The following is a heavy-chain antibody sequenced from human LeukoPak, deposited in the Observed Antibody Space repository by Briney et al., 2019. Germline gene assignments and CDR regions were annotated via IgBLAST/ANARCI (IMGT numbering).Heavy chain of an antibody. Sequence: AASVKVSCKTSGYNFIGYYVHWMRQAPGQGLEWMGWINTYNGNTKYAQKFQGRVTMTTDTSASTAYMEVRSLRSDDTAVYYCARDLVHHRLLATNYNWFDPWGQGTLVTVSS. D-gene: IGHD2-8*01. J-gene: IGHJ5*02. V-gene: IGHV1-18*04. CDR1: GYNFIGYY. CDR3: ARDLVHHRLLATNYNWFDP. CDR2: INTYNGNT.